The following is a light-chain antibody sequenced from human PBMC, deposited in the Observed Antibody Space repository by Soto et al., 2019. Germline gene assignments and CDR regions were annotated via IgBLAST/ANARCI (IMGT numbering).Light chain of an antibody. CDR1: SSNIGSTT. V-gene: IGLV1-44*01. Sequence: QSVLTQPPSASGTPGQRVTIACSGSSSNIGSTTVKWYQQLPGPAPKLLIYNNNQRPSGVPARFSGSKSGTSASLAISGLQSEDEADYYCAAWDDSLNGVVFGGGTKLTV. CDR2: NNN. CDR3: AAWDDSLNGVV. J-gene: IGLJ3*02.